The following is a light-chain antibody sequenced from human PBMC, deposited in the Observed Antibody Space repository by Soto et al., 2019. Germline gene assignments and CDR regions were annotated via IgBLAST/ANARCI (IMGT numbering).Light chain of an antibody. V-gene: IGKV3-20*01. J-gene: IGKJ1*01. CDR3: QQYGVSPRT. CDR2: GAS. Sequence: IVLTQSPDTLSLSPGERATLSCRASQSVSSIYLAWYQQRPGQAPRLLIYGASSRATGIPDRFSGSGSGTDFSLTLSRLETEDVAVYYCQQYGVSPRTFGQGTKVDIK. CDR1: QSVSSIY.